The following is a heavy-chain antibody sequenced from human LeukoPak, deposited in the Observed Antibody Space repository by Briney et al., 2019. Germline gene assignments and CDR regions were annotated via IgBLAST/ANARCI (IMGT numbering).Heavy chain of an antibody. CDR2: IYSGGST. V-gene: IGHV3-66*01. J-gene: IGHJ4*02. D-gene: IGHD3-10*01. Sequence: PGGSLRLSCAASGFTVSSNYMSWVRQAPGKGLEWVSVIYSGGSTYYADSVKGRFTISRDNSKNTLYLQMNSLRAEDTAVYYCARGPPHYYGSGSYSSVPATAIIWGQGTLVTVSS. CDR3: ARGPPHYYGSGSYSSVPATAII. CDR1: GFTVSSNY.